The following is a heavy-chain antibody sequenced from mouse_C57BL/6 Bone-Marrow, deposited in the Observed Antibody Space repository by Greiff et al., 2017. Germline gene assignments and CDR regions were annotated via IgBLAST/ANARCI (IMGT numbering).Heavy chain of an antibody. J-gene: IGHJ1*03. V-gene: IGHV1-81*01. CDR1: GYTFTSYG. CDR3: ARSFAYYSNYVWYFDV. Sequence: QVQLQQSGAELARPGASVKLSCKASGYTFTSYGISWVKQRTGQGLEWIGEIYPRSGNTYYNEKFKGKATLTADKSSSTAYMELRSLTSEDSAVYFCARSFAYYSNYVWYFDVWGTGTTVTVSS. CDR2: IYPRSGNT. D-gene: IGHD2-5*01.